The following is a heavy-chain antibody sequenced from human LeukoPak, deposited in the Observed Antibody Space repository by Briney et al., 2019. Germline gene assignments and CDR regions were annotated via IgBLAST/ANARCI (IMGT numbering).Heavy chain of an antibody. CDR2: MYTSGST. Sequence: SETLSLTCTVSGGSISSGSYYWSWIRQPAGKGLEWIGRMYTSGSTNYNPSLKSRVTISADTSKNQFSLRLSSVTAADTAVYYCARDHGGNYGSYMDVWGKGTTVTVSS. V-gene: IGHV4-61*02. CDR3: ARDHGGNYGSYMDV. D-gene: IGHD4-23*01. CDR1: GGSISSGSYY. J-gene: IGHJ6*03.